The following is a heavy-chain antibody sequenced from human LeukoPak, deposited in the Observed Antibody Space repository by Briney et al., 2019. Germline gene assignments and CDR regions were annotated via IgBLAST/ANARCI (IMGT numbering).Heavy chain of an antibody. CDR1: GGSISRGDYY. V-gene: IGHV4-30-4*01. CDR3: ARETGYYYDTSGPGALDY. Sequence: PSETLSLTCIVSGGSISRGDYYWSWIRQPPGKGLEWIGYIYYSGDTYYNPSLKSRVTISVDTSKNQFSLKLSSVTAADTAVYYCARETGYYYDTSGPGALDYWGQGTLVTVSS. CDR2: IYYSGDT. D-gene: IGHD3-22*01. J-gene: IGHJ4*02.